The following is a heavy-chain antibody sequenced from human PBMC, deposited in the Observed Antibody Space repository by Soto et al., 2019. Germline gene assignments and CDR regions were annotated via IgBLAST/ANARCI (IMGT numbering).Heavy chain of an antibody. CDR1: GGSISSYY. V-gene: IGHV4-59*01. J-gene: IGHJ6*02. Sequence: QVQLQESGPGLVKPSETLSLTCTVSGGSISSYYWSWIRQPPGKGLEWIGYIYYSGSTNYNPSLKSRVTISVDTSKNQFSLKLSSVTAADTAVYYCARDGYRPLGYYYGMDVWGQGTTVTVSS. CDR2: IYYSGST. D-gene: IGHD5-12*01. CDR3: ARDGYRPLGYYYGMDV.